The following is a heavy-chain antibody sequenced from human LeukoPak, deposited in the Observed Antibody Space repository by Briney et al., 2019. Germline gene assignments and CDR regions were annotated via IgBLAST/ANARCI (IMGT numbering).Heavy chain of an antibody. CDR3: ARDEGKFIAVAGNFDY. CDR1: GFTFSSYE. Sequence: GGSLRLSCAASGFTFSSYEMNWVRQAPGKGLDWVSYISSSGSTIYYADSVKGRFTISRDNAKNSLYLQMNSLRAEDTAVYYCARDEGKFIAVAGNFDYWGQGTLVTVSS. J-gene: IGHJ4*02. CDR2: ISSSGSTI. D-gene: IGHD6-19*01. V-gene: IGHV3-48*03.